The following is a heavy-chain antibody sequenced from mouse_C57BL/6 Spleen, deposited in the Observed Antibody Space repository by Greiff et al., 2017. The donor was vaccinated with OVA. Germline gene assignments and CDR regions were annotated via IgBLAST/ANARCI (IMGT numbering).Heavy chain of an antibody. Sequence: QVQLQQSGPELVKPGASVKISCKASGYAFSSSWMNWVKQRPGKGLEWIGRIYPGDGDTNYNGKFKGKATLTADKSSSTAYMQRSSLTSEDSAVYFCAREGIYYDYIGGQGTLVTVSA. J-gene: IGHJ3*01. CDR3: AREGIYYDYI. CDR1: GYAFSSSW. D-gene: IGHD2-4*01. V-gene: IGHV1-82*01. CDR2: IYPGDGDT.